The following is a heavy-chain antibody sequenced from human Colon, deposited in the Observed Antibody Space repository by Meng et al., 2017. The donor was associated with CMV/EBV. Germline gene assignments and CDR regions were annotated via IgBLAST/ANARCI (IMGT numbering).Heavy chain of an antibody. Sequence: VPLVQAGAWVRMPGASVKVSCKASGYSFTGYYIHWVRQAPGQGLEWMGWMDPTTGRTDYAQKFQGTVTMTRDTSISTVYLELSRLTSDDTAVYYCASHSSYVWGSHHWGQGTLVTVSS. CDR3: ASHSSYVWGSHH. CDR1: GYSFTGYY. V-gene: IGHV1-2*02. CDR2: MDPTTGRT. D-gene: IGHD3-16*01. J-gene: IGHJ1*01.